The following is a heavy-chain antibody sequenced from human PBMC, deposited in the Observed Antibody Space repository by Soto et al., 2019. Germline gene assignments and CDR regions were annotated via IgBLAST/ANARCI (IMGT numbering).Heavy chain of an antibody. Sequence: QVQLQESGPGLVKPSETLSLTCTVSGGSISSYYWSWIRQPPGKGLEWIGYIYYSGSTNYNPSLKSRVTISVDTSKNQFSLKLSSVTAADTAVYYCAREREIAAFDIWGQGTMVTVSS. J-gene: IGHJ3*02. V-gene: IGHV4-59*01. CDR2: IYYSGST. CDR1: GGSISSYY. D-gene: IGHD3-22*01. CDR3: AREREIAAFDI.